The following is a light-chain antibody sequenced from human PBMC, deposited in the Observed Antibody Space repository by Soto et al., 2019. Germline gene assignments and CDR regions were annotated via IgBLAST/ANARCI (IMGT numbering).Light chain of an antibody. CDR1: QSVSSSY. V-gene: IGKV3-20*01. J-gene: IGKJ4*01. CDR2: VAS. Sequence: EIVLTQSPGTLSLSPGERATLSCRASQSVSSSYLAWYQQKPGQAPRLLIYVASSRATGIPVRFSGSGSGTDFTLTISSLQSEDFAVYYCQQYNNWPPFTFGGGTKVDIK. CDR3: QQYNNWPPFT.